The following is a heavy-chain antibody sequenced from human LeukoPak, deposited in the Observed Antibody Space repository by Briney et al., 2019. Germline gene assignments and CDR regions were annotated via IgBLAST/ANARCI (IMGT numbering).Heavy chain of an antibody. Sequence: GGSLRLSCEASGFTFSRYSLTWVRQAPGKGPEWVSSISSSSSYIYYADSVKGRFTISRDNAKNSLYLQMNSLRAEDTALYYCARQADTAMLIWSFTDYWGQGTLVTVSS. V-gene: IGHV3-21*01. D-gene: IGHD5-18*01. CDR3: ARQADTAMLIWSFTDY. CDR2: ISSSSSYI. J-gene: IGHJ4*02. CDR1: GFTFSRYS.